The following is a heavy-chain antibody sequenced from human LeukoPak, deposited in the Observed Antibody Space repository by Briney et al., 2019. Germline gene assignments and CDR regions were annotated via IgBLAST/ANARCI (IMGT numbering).Heavy chain of an antibody. CDR1: GYSFTTYW. Sequence: GESLKISCKASGYSFTTYWIAWVRQMPGKGLEWMGIIYPGDSDIRYSPSLQGQVTISADKSISTAYLQWSALKASDTAMYYCARPFGLDVWGQGTAVTVSS. J-gene: IGHJ6*02. CDR2: IYPGDSDI. V-gene: IGHV5-51*01. CDR3: ARPFGLDV.